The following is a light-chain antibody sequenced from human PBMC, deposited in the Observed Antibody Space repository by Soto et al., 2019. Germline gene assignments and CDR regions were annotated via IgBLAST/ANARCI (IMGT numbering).Light chain of an antibody. CDR2: DAS. CDR1: QSVSSY. CDR3: QQRSNWPPT. Sequence: EIVLTQSPATLSLSPGERATLSCRASQSVSSYLAWYQQKPGQAPRLLIYDASNRATGIPARFSGSGSGTDFTLTISSLEPEDFAVYDCQQRSNWPPTFGPGTKVDIK. J-gene: IGKJ3*01. V-gene: IGKV3-11*01.